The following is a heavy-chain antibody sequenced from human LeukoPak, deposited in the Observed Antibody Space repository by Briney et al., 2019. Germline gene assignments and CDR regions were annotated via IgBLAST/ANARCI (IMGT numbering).Heavy chain of an antibody. CDR2: IWSDGSSK. CDR1: GFTFISYG. CDR3: ARGQPPSYYDMDV. D-gene: IGHD6-13*01. V-gene: IGHV3-33*08. Sequence: PGGSLRLSCAASGFTFISYGMHWVRQAPGKGLEWVAVIWSDGSSKHYADSVKGRFTISRDNSKNTLYLQMSSLRAEDTALYYCARGQPPSYYDMDVWGQGTTVTVSS. J-gene: IGHJ6*02.